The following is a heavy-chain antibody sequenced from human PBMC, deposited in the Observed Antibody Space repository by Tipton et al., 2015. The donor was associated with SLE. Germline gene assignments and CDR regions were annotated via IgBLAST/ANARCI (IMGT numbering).Heavy chain of an antibody. CDR2: IYSSGDR. Sequence: TLSLTCPVSGGSISFDYWSWIRQSAGRGLEWIGRIYSSGDRDYNPSLRSRVTMSIDASQNRVSLRLKSVTAADTAVYYCASQYYDILTGYPYYFDYWGQGTLVTVS. CDR1: GGSISFDY. V-gene: IGHV4-4*07. D-gene: IGHD3-9*01. CDR3: ASQYYDILTGYPYYFDY. J-gene: IGHJ4*02.